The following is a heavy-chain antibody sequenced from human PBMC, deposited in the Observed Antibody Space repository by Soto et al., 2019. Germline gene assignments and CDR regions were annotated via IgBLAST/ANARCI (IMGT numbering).Heavy chain of an antibody. CDR2: IYYSGST. Sequence: SETLSLTCTVSGGSVSSGDYYWSWIRQPPGKGLEWIGYIYYSGSTNYNPSLKSRVSISLDTSKNQFSLRSTSVTAADTAVYYCARIPVDTYMINWFDPWGQGTLVTVSS. J-gene: IGHJ5*02. CDR3: ARIPVDTYMINWFDP. CDR1: GGSVSSGDYY. V-gene: IGHV4-61*08. D-gene: IGHD5-18*01.